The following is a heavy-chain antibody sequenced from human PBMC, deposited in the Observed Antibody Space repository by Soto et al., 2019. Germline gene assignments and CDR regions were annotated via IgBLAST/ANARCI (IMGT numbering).Heavy chain of an antibody. Sequence: ASVKVSCKASGYTFTSYAMHWVRQAPGQRLEWMGWINAGNGNTKYSQKFQGRVTITRDTSASTAYMELSSLRSEDTAVYYCAREGLSGAYYYYYGMDVWGQGTTVTVSS. D-gene: IGHD3-10*01. J-gene: IGHJ6*02. CDR2: INAGNGNT. CDR1: GYTFTSYA. V-gene: IGHV1-3*01. CDR3: AREGLSGAYYYYYGMDV.